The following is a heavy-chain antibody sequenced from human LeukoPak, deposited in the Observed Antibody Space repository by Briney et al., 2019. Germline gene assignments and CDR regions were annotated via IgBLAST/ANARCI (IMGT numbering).Heavy chain of an antibody. CDR3: ARVRSSSWYEAYYFDY. V-gene: IGHV1-2*02. CDR2: INHNSGGT. CDR1: GYTFTGYY. J-gene: IGHJ4*02. Sequence: ASVKVSCKASGYTFTGYYMHWVRQAPGQGLEWMGWINHNSGGTNYAQKFQGRVTMTRDTSISTAYMELSRLRSDDTAVYYCARVRSSSWYEAYYFDYWGQGTLVTVSS. D-gene: IGHD6-13*01.